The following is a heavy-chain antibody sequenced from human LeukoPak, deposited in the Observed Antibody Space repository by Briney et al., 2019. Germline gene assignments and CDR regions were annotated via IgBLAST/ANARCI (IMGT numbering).Heavy chain of an antibody. CDR2: ISFSSTHI. Sequence: WGSLRLSCAASGFIFSNYGMSWVRQAPGKGLEWVSSISFSSTHIYYADSIQGRFTISRDNAENSLYLQMNSLRAEDTAVYYCARESGIAAALDLWGQGTLVTVSS. CDR3: ARESGIAAALDL. J-gene: IGHJ5*02. V-gene: IGHV3-21*06. CDR1: GFIFSNYG. D-gene: IGHD6-13*01.